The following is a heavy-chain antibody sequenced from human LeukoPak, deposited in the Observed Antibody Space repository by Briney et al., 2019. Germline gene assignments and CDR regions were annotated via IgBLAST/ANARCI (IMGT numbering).Heavy chain of an antibody. V-gene: IGHV3-30-3*01. CDR2: ISYDGSNK. CDR1: GFTFSSYA. D-gene: IGHD4-11*01. Sequence: GGSLRLSCAASGFTFSSYAMHGVRQAPGKGLEWVAVISYDGSNKNYADSVKGRFTISRDNSKNTLYLQMNSLRSEDTAVYYCARDRAVGYSKRHFDYWGQGTLVTVSS. CDR3: ARDRAVGYSKRHFDY. J-gene: IGHJ4*02.